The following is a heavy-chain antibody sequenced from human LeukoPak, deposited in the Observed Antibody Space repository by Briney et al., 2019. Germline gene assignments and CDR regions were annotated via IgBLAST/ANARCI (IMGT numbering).Heavy chain of an antibody. CDR1: EFPFSSFA. Sequence: GGSLRLSFAAPEFPFSSFAMSWVRQPPGRGLEWVSAISGSGGSTYYADSVKGRFTISRDNSKNTLYLQMNSLRAEDTAVYYCAKSSEMATILTEFDYWGQGTLVTVSS. J-gene: IGHJ4*02. V-gene: IGHV3-23*01. D-gene: IGHD5-24*01. CDR2: ISGSGGST. CDR3: AKSSEMATILTEFDY.